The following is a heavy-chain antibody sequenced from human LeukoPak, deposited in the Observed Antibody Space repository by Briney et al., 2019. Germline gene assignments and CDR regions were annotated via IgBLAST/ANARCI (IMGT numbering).Heavy chain of an antibody. CDR3: AKDKIVGAFDAFDI. V-gene: IGHV3-9*01. J-gene: IGHJ3*02. CDR1: GFTFDDYA. D-gene: IGHD1-26*01. CDR2: ISWNSGSI. Sequence: GGSLRLSCAASGFTFDDYAMHWVRQAPGKGLEWVSGISWNSGSIGYADSVKGRFTISRDNAKNSLYLQMNSLRAEDTALYYCAKDKIVGAFDAFDIWGQGTMVTVSS.